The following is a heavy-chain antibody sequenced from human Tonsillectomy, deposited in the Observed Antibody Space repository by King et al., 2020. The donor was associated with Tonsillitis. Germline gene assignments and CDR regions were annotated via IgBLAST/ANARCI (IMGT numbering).Heavy chain of an antibody. CDR2: ISGSGGST. CDR1: GFTFSSYA. Sequence: VQLVESGGGLVQPGGSLRLSCAASGFTFSSYAMSWVRQAPGKGLEWVSAISGSGGSTYYADSVKGRFTISRDNSKNTLYLQMNSLRAEDTAVYYCAKMGARNTMVRGVPDFYYYGMDVWGQGTTVTVSS. J-gene: IGHJ6*02. CDR3: AKMGARNTMVRGVPDFYYYGMDV. V-gene: IGHV3-23*04. D-gene: IGHD3-10*01.